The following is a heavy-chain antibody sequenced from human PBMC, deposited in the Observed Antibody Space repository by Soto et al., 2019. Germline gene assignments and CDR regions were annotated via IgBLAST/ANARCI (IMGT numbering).Heavy chain of an antibody. CDR3: ARAYDFWSGYYRYWFDP. J-gene: IGHJ5*02. V-gene: IGHV1-3*01. CDR1: AYTFTNYA. Sequence: ASVKVSCKASAYTFTNYAMHCVRQAPGQRLEWMGWINAGNGNTKYSQKFQGRVTITRDTSASTAYMELSSLRSEDTAVYYCARAYDFWSGYYRYWFDPWGQGTLVTVSS. CDR2: INAGNGNT. D-gene: IGHD3-3*01.